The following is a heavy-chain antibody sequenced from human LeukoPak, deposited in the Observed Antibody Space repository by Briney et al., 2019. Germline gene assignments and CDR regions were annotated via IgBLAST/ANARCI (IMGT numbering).Heavy chain of an antibody. CDR1: GFTFSSYA. CDR2: ISSNGGST. CDR3: ARAGGYSSGWWGNWFDH. V-gene: IGHV3-64*01. J-gene: IGHJ5*02. Sequence: GGSLRLSCAASGFTFSSYAMHWVRQAPGKGLEYVSAISSNGGSTYYANSVKGRFTISRDNSKNTLYLQMGSLRAEDMAVYYCARAGGYSSGWWGNWFDHWGQGTLVTVSS. D-gene: IGHD6-19*01.